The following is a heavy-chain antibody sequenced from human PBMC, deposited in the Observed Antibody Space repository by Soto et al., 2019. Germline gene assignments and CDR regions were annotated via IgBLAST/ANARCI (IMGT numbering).Heavy chain of an antibody. J-gene: IGHJ4*02. Sequence: QITLKESGPTLVKPTQTLTLTCTFSGFSFSVNGVAVGWIRQPPGQALEWLALIYWDDDQRYNPSLKERLTITKDTSRNQLVLTMTNMDPVDTATYYCAHKRDVSRGFKYCGQGTLVTVSS. CDR1: GFSFSVNGVA. V-gene: IGHV2-5*02. CDR3: AHKRDVSRGFKY. D-gene: IGHD3-10*01. CDR2: IYWDDDQ.